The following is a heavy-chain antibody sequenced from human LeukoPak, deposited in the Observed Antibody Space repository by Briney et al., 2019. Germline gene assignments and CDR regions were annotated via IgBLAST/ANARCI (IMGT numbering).Heavy chain of an antibody. V-gene: IGHV3-74*01. Sequence: GGSLRLXCAASGFTYSSYWMHWVRQVPGKGLVSVSRINTDGTTTNYADSVQGRFTVSRDNAKNTLYLQMNSLRAEATAVCYCAKEKQQLQFDYWGQGTLVTVSS. CDR1: GFTYSSYW. CDR3: AKEKQQLQFDY. J-gene: IGHJ4*02. CDR2: INTDGTTT. D-gene: IGHD6-13*01.